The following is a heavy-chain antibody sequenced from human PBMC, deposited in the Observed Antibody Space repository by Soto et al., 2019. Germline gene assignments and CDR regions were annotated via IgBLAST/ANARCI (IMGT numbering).Heavy chain of an antibody. Sequence: SSETLSLTCTVSGGSISSGDYYWSWIRQPPGKGLERIGYIDYSGSTYYNPSLTSRVTISVDTSKNQFSLKLSSVTAADTAVYYCARDGVPAAYYYSGLDVWGQGTTVTVSS. J-gene: IGHJ6*02. CDR3: ARDGVPAAYYYSGLDV. CDR2: IDYSGST. CDR1: GGSISSGDYY. V-gene: IGHV4-30-4*01. D-gene: IGHD2-2*01.